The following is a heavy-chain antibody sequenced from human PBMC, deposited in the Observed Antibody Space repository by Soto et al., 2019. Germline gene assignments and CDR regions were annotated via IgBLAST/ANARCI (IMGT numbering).Heavy chain of an antibody. V-gene: IGHV3-48*02. D-gene: IGHD5-18*01. J-gene: IGHJ3*02. CDR2: ISSSGSTI. CDR1: GFTFSSYS. Sequence: GGSLRLSCAASGFTFSSYSMNWVRQAPGKGLEWVSYISSSGSTIYYADSVKGRFTISRDNAKNSLYLQMNSLRDEDTAVYYCASRGEQLWDDAFDIWGQGTMVTVSS. CDR3: ASRGEQLWDDAFDI.